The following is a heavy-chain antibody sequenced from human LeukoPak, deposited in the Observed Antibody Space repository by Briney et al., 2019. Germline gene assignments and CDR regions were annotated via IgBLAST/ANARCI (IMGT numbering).Heavy chain of an antibody. Sequence: SETLSLTCTVSGGSISSYYWSWIRQPPGKGLEWIGEINHSGSTNYNPSLKSRVTISVDTSKNQFSLELSSVTAADTAVYYCARRHNSSGWYGVRYYFDYWGQGTLVTVSS. D-gene: IGHD6-19*01. CDR2: INHSGST. CDR1: GGSISSYY. CDR3: ARRHNSSGWYGVRYYFDY. J-gene: IGHJ4*02. V-gene: IGHV4-34*01.